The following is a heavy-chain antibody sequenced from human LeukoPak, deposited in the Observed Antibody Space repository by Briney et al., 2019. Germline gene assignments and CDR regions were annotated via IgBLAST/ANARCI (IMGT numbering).Heavy chain of an antibody. D-gene: IGHD5-12*01. Sequence: SETLSLTCAVSGYSISSGYYWAWIRQPPGKGLEWIGSIYYSGRTFYNPSLKSRVTISIDTSKNHFSLKLSSVTAADTAVYYCARRTIVATIDYWGQGTLVTVSS. CDR3: ARRTIVATIDY. V-gene: IGHV4-38-2*01. J-gene: IGHJ4*02. CDR1: GYSISSGYY. CDR2: IYYSGRT.